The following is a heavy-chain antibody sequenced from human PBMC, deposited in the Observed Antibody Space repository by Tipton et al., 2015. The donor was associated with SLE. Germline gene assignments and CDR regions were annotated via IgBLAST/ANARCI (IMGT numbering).Heavy chain of an antibody. CDR2: IGAYNGDT. CDR3: AREGEAVGVVYFQH. Sequence: QVQLVQSGAEVKKTGASVKVSCKAYGYTFTSYGISWMLQAPGQGLEWMGWIGAYNGDTNYAQKFQGRVTMTIETSTETAYLELRSLRSDDTVVYYCAREGEAVGVVYFQHCGQGTLVTVSS. J-gene: IGHJ1*01. V-gene: IGHV1-18*01. D-gene: IGHD4-23*01. CDR1: GYTFTSYG.